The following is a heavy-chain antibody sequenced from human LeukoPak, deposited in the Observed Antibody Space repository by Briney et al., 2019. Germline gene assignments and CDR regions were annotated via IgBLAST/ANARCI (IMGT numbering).Heavy chain of an antibody. CDR3: ARVKPQYQLPHF. V-gene: IGHV1-18*01. Sequence: ATVKVSCKASGYTFTSYGISWVRQAPGQGLEWMGWISAYNGNTNYAQKLQGRVTMTTDTSTSTAYMELRSLRSDDTAVYYCARVKPQYQLPHFWGQGTLVTVSS. CDR2: ISAYNGNT. J-gene: IGHJ4*02. CDR1: GYTFTSYG. D-gene: IGHD2-2*01.